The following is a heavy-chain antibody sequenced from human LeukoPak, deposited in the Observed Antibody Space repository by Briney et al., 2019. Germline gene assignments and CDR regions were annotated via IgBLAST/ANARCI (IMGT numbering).Heavy chain of an antibody. D-gene: IGHD6-19*01. J-gene: IGHJ4*02. Sequence: GTSLRLSSVASGFSFSNHGMHWVRQAPGKGLEWVSVIASDGGAKFYADSVKGRFTLSRDNSKNMFFLQMNFLTVEDTAIYYCAREATWGQWYFDHWGQGIPVTVSS. CDR3: AREATWGQWYFDH. CDR2: IASDGGAK. CDR1: GFSFSNHG. V-gene: IGHV3-30*03.